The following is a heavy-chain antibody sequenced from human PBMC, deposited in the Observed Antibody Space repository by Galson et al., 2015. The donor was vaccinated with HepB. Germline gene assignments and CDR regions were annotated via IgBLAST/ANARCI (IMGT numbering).Heavy chain of an antibody. CDR3: TRGLRMGCSSTTCSLMGYYFDY. Sequence: SETLSLTCTVSGGSISSYYWNWIRQSPGKGLEWIGYIYYSGSTNYNPSLKSRVTISIDTSKNQFSLKLSSVTAADTAVYYCTRGLRMGCSSTTCSLMGYYFDYWGQGTLVTVSS. CDR1: GGSISSYY. CDR2: IYYSGST. V-gene: IGHV4-59*01. J-gene: IGHJ4*02. D-gene: IGHD2-2*01.